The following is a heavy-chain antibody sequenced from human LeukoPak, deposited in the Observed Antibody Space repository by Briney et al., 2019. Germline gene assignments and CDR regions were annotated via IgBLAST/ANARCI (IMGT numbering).Heavy chain of an antibody. V-gene: IGHV1-69*01. D-gene: IGHD5-12*01. J-gene: IGHJ4*02. CDR1: GGTFSSYA. CDR2: IIPIFGTA. Sequence: SVKVSCKASGGTFSSYAISWGRQAPGQGLEWMGGIIPIFGTANYAQKFQGRVTITADESTSTAYMELSSLRSEDTAVYCCARWRSGYDPTPFDYWGQGTLVTVSS. CDR3: ARWRSGYDPTPFDY.